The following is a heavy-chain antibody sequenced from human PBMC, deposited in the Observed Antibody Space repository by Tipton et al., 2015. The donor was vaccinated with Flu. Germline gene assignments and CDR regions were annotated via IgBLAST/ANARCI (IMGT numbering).Heavy chain of an antibody. Sequence: TLSLTCTVSGDSISPYYWSWIRQPPGKGLEWIGYISYSGSTNYNPSLKSRVTISEDTSRSQFSLKVTSVTAADTAVYYCARRPDSSGWYSILYFDPWGRGTLVTVSS. D-gene: IGHD6-19*01. CDR2: ISYSGST. J-gene: IGHJ2*01. V-gene: IGHV4-59*01. CDR3: ARRPDSSGWYSILYFDP. CDR1: GDSISPYY.